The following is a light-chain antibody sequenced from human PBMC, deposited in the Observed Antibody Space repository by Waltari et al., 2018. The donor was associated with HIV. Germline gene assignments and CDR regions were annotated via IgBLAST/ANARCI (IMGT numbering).Light chain of an antibody. J-gene: IGLJ2*01. CDR3: EVWDETRNHVV. Sequence: YVLTHPPSVSVAPGKTATITRWGDRIVTKSVNWYQQKSRQAPQLIIYYDSDRPSGTPARFSGPNSGSTATLTISRVEAGDETNYYCEVWDETRNHVVFGGGTKLFAL. CDR2: YDS. V-gene: IGLV3-21*04. CDR1: RIVTKS.